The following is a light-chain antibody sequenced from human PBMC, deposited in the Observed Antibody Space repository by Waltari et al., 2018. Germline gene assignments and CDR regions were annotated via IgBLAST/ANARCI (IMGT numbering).Light chain of an antibody. Sequence: DIQMNQSPSSLSASVGDRVTITCRASQSISGYLNWYQQKPGKAPNLLIYTASTLQSGVPSRFSGSGSGTDFTLTISSLQPEDFATYYCQQSYSTPRTFGQGTKVEIK. J-gene: IGKJ1*01. V-gene: IGKV1-39*01. CDR1: QSISGY. CDR2: TAS. CDR3: QQSYSTPRT.